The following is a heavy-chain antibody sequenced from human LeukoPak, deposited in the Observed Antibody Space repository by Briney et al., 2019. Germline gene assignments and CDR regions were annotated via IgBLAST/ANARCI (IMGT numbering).Heavy chain of an antibody. CDR3: ARDRTRTGYSSGWYHDY. J-gene: IGHJ4*02. Sequence: ASVKVSCKASGYTFTGYYMHWVRQAPGQGLEWMGWINPNSGGTNYAQKFQGRVTMTRDTSISPAYMELSRLRSDDTAVYYCARDRTRTGYSSGWYHDYWGQGTLVTVSS. CDR1: GYTFTGYY. CDR2: INPNSGGT. D-gene: IGHD6-19*01. V-gene: IGHV1-2*02.